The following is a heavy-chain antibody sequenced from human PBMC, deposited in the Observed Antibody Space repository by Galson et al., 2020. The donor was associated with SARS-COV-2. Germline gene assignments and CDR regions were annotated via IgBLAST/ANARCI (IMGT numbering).Heavy chain of an antibody. CDR2: FDPEYGGT. J-gene: IGHJ5*02. V-gene: IGHV1-24*01. CDR3: AAAFAYQMLTLNL. D-gene: IGHD2-2*01. CDR1: GYTLTELS. Sequence: ASVKVSCKVSGYTLTELSMQWVRQAPGQGLEWMGGFDPEYGGTVYAQKFLGRVTMTEDTSTDTAYLEVRGLGSEDTAVYYCAAAFAYQMLTLNLWGQGTLVTVSS.